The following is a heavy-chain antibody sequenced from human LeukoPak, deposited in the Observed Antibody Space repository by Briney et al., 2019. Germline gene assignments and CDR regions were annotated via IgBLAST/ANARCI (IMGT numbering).Heavy chain of an antibody. CDR2: INPNSGGT. V-gene: IGHV1-2*02. D-gene: IGHD1-26*01. J-gene: IGHJ4*02. CDR3: ARSGSYEGFDY. CDR1: GYTFTSYH. Sequence: ASVKVSCKASGYTFTSYHIHWVRQAPGQGLEWMGMINPNSGGTNYAQKFQGRVTMTRDTSISTAYMELSRLRSDDTAVYYCARSGSYEGFDYWGQGTLVTVSS.